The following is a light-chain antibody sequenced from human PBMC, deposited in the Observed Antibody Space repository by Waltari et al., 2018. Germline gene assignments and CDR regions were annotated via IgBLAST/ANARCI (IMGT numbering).Light chain of an antibody. CDR1: QSVSSN. J-gene: IGKJ4*01. CDR2: GAC. Sequence: IVLTQSPATLSVSPGERATPSCRASQSVSSNLAWYQQQPGQAPRLLIYGACTRATGSPARFIGSGSGTEFTLTISSLQSEDCAVYYCQQYNNWPRTFGGGTKVGIK. CDR3: QQYNNWPRT. V-gene: IGKV3-15*01.